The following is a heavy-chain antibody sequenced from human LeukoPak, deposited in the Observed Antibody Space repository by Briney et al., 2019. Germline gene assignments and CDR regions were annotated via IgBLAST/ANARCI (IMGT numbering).Heavy chain of an antibody. D-gene: IGHD6-6*01. Sequence: GGSLSLSCAASGFTYSNYGMNWVRQAPGKALEWISYISSSGSTIYYADSVKGRFTISRDNAKNSLYLQMNSLRAEDTAVYYCTAARWDYYYGMDVWGQGTTVTVSS. CDR1: GFTYSNYG. CDR2: ISSSGSTI. J-gene: IGHJ6*02. V-gene: IGHV3-48*04. CDR3: TAARWDYYYGMDV.